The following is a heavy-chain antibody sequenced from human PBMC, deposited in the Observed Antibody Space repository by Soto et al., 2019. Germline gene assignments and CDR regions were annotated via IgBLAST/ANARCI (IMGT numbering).Heavy chain of an antibody. CDR2: ISGSGGST. V-gene: IGHV3-23*01. CDR3: AKAGGVDYYYYGMDV. Sequence: GGSLRLSCAASGFTFSSYAMSWVRQAPGKGLEWVSAISGSGGSTYYADSGKGRFTISRDNSKNTLYLQMNSLRAEDTAVYYCAKAGGVDYYYYGMDVWGQGTTVTVSS. CDR1: GFTFSSYA. J-gene: IGHJ6*02. D-gene: IGHD1-26*01.